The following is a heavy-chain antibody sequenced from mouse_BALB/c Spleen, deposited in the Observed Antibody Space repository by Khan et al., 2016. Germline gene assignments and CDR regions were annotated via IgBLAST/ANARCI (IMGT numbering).Heavy chain of an antibody. CDR3: AKERRAVDY. CDR1: GFTFSTYA. D-gene: IGHD2-14*01. J-gene: IGHJ4*01. V-gene: IGHV5-6-3*01. CDR2: INSNGGST. Sequence: EVELVESGGGLVQPGGSLKLSCAASGFTFSTYAMSWVRQTPDKRLELVATINSNGGSTYYPDNVKGRFTISRDNANNTLYHQISSLKSEDAAMYYCAKERRAVDYWGQGTSVTVSS.